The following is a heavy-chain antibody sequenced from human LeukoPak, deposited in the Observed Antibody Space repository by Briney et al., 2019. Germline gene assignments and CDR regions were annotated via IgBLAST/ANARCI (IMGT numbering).Heavy chain of an antibody. CDR3: ASPLSGSSSWHGDAFDI. J-gene: IGHJ3*02. V-gene: IGHV4-39*01. Sequence: SETLSLTCTVSGGSISSSTYYWGWIRQPPGKGLEWIGSIYYSGSTYYNASLKSRVTISADTSKNQFSLKLSSVTAADTAVYYCASPLSGSSSWHGDAFDIWGQGTMVTVSS. CDR1: GGSISSSTYY. D-gene: IGHD6-13*01. CDR2: IYYSGST.